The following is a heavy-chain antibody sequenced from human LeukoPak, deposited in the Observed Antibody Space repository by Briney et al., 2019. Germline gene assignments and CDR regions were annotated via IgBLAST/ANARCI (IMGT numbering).Heavy chain of an antibody. CDR1: GFTFSSYW. D-gene: IGHD2-15*01. V-gene: IGHV3-7*01. Sequence: GGSLRLSCAASGFTFSSYWMSWVRQAPGKGLEWVANIKQDGSEKYYVDSVKCRFTISRDNAKNSLYLQMNSLRAEDTAVYYCARETLGYCSGGSCYAFDYWGQGTLVTVSS. CDR2: IKQDGSEK. J-gene: IGHJ4*02. CDR3: ARETLGYCSGGSCYAFDY.